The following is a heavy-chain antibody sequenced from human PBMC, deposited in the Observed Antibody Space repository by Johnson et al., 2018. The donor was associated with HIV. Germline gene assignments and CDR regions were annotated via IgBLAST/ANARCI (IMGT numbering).Heavy chain of an antibody. CDR1: GFTVSSNY. Sequence: EVQLVESGGGLVQPGGSLRLSCAASGFTVSSNYMSWVRQAPGKGLEWVSVIYSGGSKYYADSAKGRFTISRDNSKNTLYLQMNSLRAEDTAVHYCAKVRYYDRDAFDIWGQGTVVTVSS. CDR3: AKVRYYDRDAFDI. CDR2: IYSGGSK. V-gene: IGHV3-66*01. D-gene: IGHD3-22*01. J-gene: IGHJ3*02.